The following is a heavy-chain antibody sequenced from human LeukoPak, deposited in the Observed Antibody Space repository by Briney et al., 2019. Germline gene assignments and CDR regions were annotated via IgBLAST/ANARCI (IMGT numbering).Heavy chain of an antibody. CDR2: ISSSGSTI. J-gene: IGHJ5*02. Sequence: GGSLRLSCAASGFTFSSYEMNWVRQAPGKGLEWVSYISSSGSTIYYADSVKGRFTISRDNAKSSLYLQMNSLRAEDTAVYYCASTYCSSTSCSTFDPWGQGTLVTVSS. V-gene: IGHV3-48*03. CDR1: GFTFSSYE. CDR3: ASTYCSSTSCSTFDP. D-gene: IGHD2-2*01.